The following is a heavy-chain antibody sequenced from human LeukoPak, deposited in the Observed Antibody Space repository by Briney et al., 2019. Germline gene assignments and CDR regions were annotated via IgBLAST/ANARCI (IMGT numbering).Heavy chain of an antibody. CDR3: ARRAGAYSHPYDY. CDR2: IYYSGST. V-gene: IGHV4-39*07. CDR1: GGSISTSSDY. Sequence: PSETLSLTCTVSGGSISTSSDYWGWIRQPPGKGLEWIGSIYYSGSTYYNPSLKSRVTISVDTSRNQFSLKLSSVTAADTAVYYCARRAGAYSHPYDYWGQGTLVTVSS. J-gene: IGHJ4*02. D-gene: IGHD4/OR15-4a*01.